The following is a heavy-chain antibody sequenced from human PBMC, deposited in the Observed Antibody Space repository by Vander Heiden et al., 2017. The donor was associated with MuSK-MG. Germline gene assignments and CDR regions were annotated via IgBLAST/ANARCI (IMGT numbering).Heavy chain of an antibody. CDR3: ARYDSTYYDFWSGPRGYYYYYMDV. V-gene: IGHV5-51*01. D-gene: IGHD3-3*01. J-gene: IGHJ6*03. CDR2: IYPGDSDT. Sequence: GSGYSFTSYWIGWVRQMPGKGLEWMGIIYPGDSDTRYSPSFQGQVTISADKSISTAYLQWSSLKASDTAMYYCARYDSTYYDFWSGPRGYYYYYMDVWGKGTTVTVSS. CDR1: GYSFTSYW.